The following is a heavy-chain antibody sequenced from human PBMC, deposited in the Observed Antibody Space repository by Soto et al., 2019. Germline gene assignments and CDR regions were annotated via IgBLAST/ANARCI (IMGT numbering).Heavy chain of an antibody. CDR1: GFIFSSYW. CDR2: IKQDGSEK. D-gene: IGHD2-15*01. Sequence: GGSLRLSCAASGFIFSSYWMSWVRQAPGKGLEWVANIKQDGSEKYYVDSVKGRFTISRDNAMNSLYLQMNSLRAEDTAVYYCARGRWTQYYYYMDVWGKGTTVTVSS. J-gene: IGHJ6*03. V-gene: IGHV3-7*01. CDR3: ARGRWTQYYYYMDV.